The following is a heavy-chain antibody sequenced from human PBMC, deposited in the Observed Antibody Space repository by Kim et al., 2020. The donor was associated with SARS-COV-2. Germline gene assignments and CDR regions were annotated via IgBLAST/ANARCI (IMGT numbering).Heavy chain of an antibody. CDR1: GYTFTSYA. J-gene: IGHJ6*02. CDR3: VWSPTDYYGMDV. CDR2: INAGNGNT. V-gene: IGHV1-3*01. Sequence: ASVKVSCKASGYTFTSYAMHWVRQAPGQRLEWMGWINAGNGNTKYSQKFQGRVTITRDTSASTAYMELSSLRSEDTAVYYCVWSPTDYYGMDVWGQGTTVTVSS. D-gene: IGHD3-10*01.